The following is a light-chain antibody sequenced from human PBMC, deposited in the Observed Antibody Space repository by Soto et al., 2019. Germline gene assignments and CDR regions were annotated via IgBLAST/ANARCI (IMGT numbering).Light chain of an antibody. Sequence: QSVLTQPASVSGSPGQSITISCTGTSTDVGSYNLVSWYQQHPAKAPKLMIYEGNKRPSGVSNRFSGSKSGNTAFLTISGLHAEDDADYYCCSYAGSSTFVFGGGTKLTVL. CDR1: STDVGSYNL. J-gene: IGLJ2*01. V-gene: IGLV2-23*03. CDR3: CSYAGSSTFV. CDR2: EGN.